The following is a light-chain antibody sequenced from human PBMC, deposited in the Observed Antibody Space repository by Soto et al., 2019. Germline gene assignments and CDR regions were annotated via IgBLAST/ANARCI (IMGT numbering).Light chain of an antibody. V-gene: IGKV1-5*03. CDR3: QQYNSYSRT. J-gene: IGKJ1*01. Sequence: DIQMTQSPSTLSASVGDRVTITCRASQSISSWLAWYQQKPGKAPKLLIYKASSLESGVPSRFSGSGSGTEFNLTISSLQPDDSATYYCQQYNSYSRTFGQGTKVEIK. CDR2: KAS. CDR1: QSISSW.